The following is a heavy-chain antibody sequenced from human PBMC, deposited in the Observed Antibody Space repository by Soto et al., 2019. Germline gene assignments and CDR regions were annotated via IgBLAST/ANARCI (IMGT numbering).Heavy chain of an antibody. J-gene: IGHJ4*02. D-gene: IGHD6-19*01. CDR2: IYYSGSP. Sequence: PSETLSVTRTVFGGSISSFYWRWGPEPPGNGLDWIGYIYYSGSPNYNPSLKSRVTISVDTSKNQFSLKLSSVTAADTAVYYCASLIAVAGISYFDYCGQGTLVTISS. CDR3: ASLIAVAGISYFDY. V-gene: IGHV4-59*08. CDR1: GGSISSFY.